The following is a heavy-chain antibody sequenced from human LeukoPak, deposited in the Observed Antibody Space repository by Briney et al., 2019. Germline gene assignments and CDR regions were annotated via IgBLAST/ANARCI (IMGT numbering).Heavy chain of an antibody. Sequence: PGGSLRLSCAASGFTVSSNYMTWVRQAPGKGLEWVSVIHSGGSTYYADSVKGRFTISRDNSKNTLYLQMNSLRAEDTAVYYCARGSAYGSGTYGYYFDYWGQGTLVTVSS. V-gene: IGHV3-53*01. CDR3: ARGSAYGSGTYGYYFDY. D-gene: IGHD3-10*01. CDR1: GFTVSSNY. CDR2: IHSGGST. J-gene: IGHJ4*02.